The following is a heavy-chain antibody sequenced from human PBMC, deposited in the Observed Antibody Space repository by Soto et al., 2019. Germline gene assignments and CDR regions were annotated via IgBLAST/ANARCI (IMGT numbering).Heavy chain of an antibody. D-gene: IGHD2-2*01. J-gene: IGHJ5*02. CDR2: IYTSGST. CDR1: GGSISSYY. Sequence: QVQLQESGPGLVQPSETLSLTCTVSGGSISSYYWSWIRQPAGKGLEWIGRIYTSGSTNYNPSLKSRVTMSVDTSKNQYSLKRSSVSAADTAVYYCEREEIVVVPAAHNWFDPWGQGPLVIVSS. CDR3: EREEIVVVPAAHNWFDP. V-gene: IGHV4-4*07.